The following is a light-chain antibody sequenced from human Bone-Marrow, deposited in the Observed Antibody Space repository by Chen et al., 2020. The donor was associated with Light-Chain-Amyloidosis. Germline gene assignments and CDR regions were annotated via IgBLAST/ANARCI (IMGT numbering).Light chain of an antibody. J-gene: IGLJ2*01. CDR3: QSADSSGTYEVI. CDR1: DLPTKY. V-gene: IGLV3-25*03. Sequence: SSALPQPPSLSVSPAQTARITCSGDDLPTKYAYWYQQKPGQAPVLVIHRDTERPSGISERFSGSSSGTTATLTISGVQAEDEADYHCQSADSSGTYEVIFGGGTKLTVL. CDR2: RDT.